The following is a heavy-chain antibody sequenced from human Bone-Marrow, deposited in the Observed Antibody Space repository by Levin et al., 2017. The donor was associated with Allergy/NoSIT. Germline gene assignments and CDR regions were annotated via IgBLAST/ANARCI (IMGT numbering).Heavy chain of an antibody. D-gene: IGHD4-11*01. Sequence: AGGSLRLSCAASGFTFSTYGMHWVRQAPGKGLEWVAVIWFAGNNEYYADSVKGRFTISRDNSKNTLYVQMNSLRAEDTAVYYCARSGHYSNPGADYYYMDVWGKGTTVTVSS. CDR1: GFTFSTYG. CDR2: IWFAGNNE. J-gene: IGHJ6*03. CDR3: ARSGHYSNPGADYYYMDV. V-gene: IGHV3-33*01.